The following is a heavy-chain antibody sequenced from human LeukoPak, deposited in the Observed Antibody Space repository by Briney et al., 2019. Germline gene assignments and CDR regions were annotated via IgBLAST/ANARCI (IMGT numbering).Heavy chain of an antibody. V-gene: IGHV3-33*01. J-gene: IGHJ4*02. CDR2: IWYDGSNK. CDR3: ARAMTTVTTPGGFDY. CDR1: GFTVSSYG. D-gene: IGHD4-17*01. Sequence: PGGSLRLSCAASGFTVSSYGMHWVRQAPGKGLEWVAVIWYDGSNKYYADSVKGRFTISRDNSKNTLYLQMNSLRAEDTAVYYCARAMTTVTTPGGFDYWGQGTLVTVSS.